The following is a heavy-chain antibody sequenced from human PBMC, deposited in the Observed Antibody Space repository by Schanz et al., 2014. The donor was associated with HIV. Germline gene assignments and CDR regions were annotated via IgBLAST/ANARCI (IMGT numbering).Heavy chain of an antibody. J-gene: IGHJ4*02. CDR2: IKQDEREK. D-gene: IGHD1-26*01. Sequence: EVRLVESGGGLVQSGGSLRLSCAASGFSFSNFWVTWVRQAPGKRLEWVANIKQDEREKYYADPVKGRFTISRDNAKNSLYLQMNSLRAEDTAVYYCVLPSAKIVGGLGEHYFDHWGQGTLVTVSS. CDR1: GFSFSNFW. V-gene: IGHV3-7*01. CDR3: VLPSAKIVGGLGEHYFDH.